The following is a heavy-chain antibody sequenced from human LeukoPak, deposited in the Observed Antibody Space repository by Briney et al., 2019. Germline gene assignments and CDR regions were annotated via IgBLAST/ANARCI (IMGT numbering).Heavy chain of an antibody. Sequence: PGGSLRLSCAASGFTFSSYWMSWVRQAPGKGLEWVSGISWNSGSIGYADSVKGRFTISRDNAKNSLYLQMNSLRAEDTALYYCAKDTAPRGVRGVEPFDYWGQGTLVTVSS. J-gene: IGHJ4*02. V-gene: IGHV3-9*01. CDR3: AKDTAPRGVRGVEPFDY. D-gene: IGHD3-10*01. CDR1: GFTFSSYW. CDR2: ISWNSGSI.